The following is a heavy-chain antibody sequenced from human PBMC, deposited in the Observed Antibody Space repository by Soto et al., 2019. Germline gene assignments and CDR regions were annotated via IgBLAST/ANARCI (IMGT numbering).Heavy chain of an antibody. J-gene: IGHJ6*02. CDR2: ISYDGSNK. CDR1: GFTFSSYA. V-gene: IGHV3-30-3*01. CDR3: ARGGSQSSGYYGSYGMDV. D-gene: IGHD3-22*01. Sequence: QVQLVESGGGVVQPGRSLRLSCAASGFTFSSYAMHWVRQAPGKGLEWVAVISYDGSNKYYADSVKGRFTISRDDSKNTLYLQMNSLRAEDTAVYYCARGGSQSSGYYGSYGMDVWGQGTTVTVS.